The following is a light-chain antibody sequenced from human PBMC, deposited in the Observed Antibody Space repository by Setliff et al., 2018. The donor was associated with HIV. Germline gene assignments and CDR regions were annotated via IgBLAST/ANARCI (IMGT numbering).Light chain of an antibody. CDR2: DVS. CDR1: SSDVGVYNY. Sequence: QSALTQPASVSGSPGQSITISCTRTSSDVGVYNYVSWYQQHPGKAPKLMISDVSNRPSGVPDRFSGSKSGTSASLAITGLQAEDEADYYCQSYDSSLSGFYVFGTGTKVTVL. J-gene: IGLJ1*01. CDR3: QSYDSSLSGFYV. V-gene: IGLV2-14*03.